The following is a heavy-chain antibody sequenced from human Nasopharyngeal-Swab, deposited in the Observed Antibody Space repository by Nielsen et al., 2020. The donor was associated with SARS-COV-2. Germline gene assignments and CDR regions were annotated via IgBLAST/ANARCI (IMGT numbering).Heavy chain of an antibody. V-gene: IGHV3-30*18. D-gene: IGHD1-26*01. CDR1: GFTFSSYG. CDR3: AKERWELLTYYGMDV. Sequence: GESLKISCAASGFTFSSYGMHWVRQAPGKGLEWVAVISYDGSNKYYADSVKGRFTISRDNSKNTLYLQMNSLRAEDTAVYYCAKERWELLTYYGMDVWGQGTTVT. CDR2: ISYDGSNK. J-gene: IGHJ6*02.